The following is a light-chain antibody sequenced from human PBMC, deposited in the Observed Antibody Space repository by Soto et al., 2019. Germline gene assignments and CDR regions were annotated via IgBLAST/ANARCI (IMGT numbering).Light chain of an antibody. V-gene: IGLV1-47*01. J-gene: IGLJ2*01. Sequence: QSVLTQPPSASGTPGQGVTISCSGSSSNIGNSHVYWYQQLPGTAPKLLIYRNNQRPSGVPDRFSGSKSGTPASLAISGLRSEDAADYHCAAWDDSLSAVVFGGGTQLTVL. CDR3: AAWDDSLSAVV. CDR1: SSNIGNSH. CDR2: RNN.